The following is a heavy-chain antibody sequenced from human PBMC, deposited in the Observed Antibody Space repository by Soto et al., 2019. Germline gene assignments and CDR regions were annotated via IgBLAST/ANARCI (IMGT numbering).Heavy chain of an antibody. J-gene: IGHJ3*01. Sequence: HVQLLESGPGLVKPSQTLSLTCTVSGGSMSRGDYYWSWIRQPPGKGLEWIGFIYHTGSTYYSPSLKNRVAISVNTSKNQFSLQLSSVTAADTTVYYWDSDPPYDYFDLSLVFDLWGQGTMVNVSS. D-gene: IGHD3-9*01. CDR3: DSDPPYDYFDLSLVFDL. CDR1: GGSMSRGDYY. V-gene: IGHV4-30-4*01. CDR2: IYHTGST.